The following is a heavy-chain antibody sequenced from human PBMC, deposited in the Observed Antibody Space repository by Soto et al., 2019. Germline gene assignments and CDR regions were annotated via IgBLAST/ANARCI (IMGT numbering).Heavy chain of an antibody. V-gene: IGHV3-33*01. D-gene: IGHD3-10*01. CDR3: ARDEYVSGSLDY. J-gene: IGHJ4*02. CDR1: GFTFSSCG. CDR2: IWYDGSNK. Sequence: ESGGGVVQPGRSLRLSCAASGFTFSSCGMHWVRQAPGKGLEWVAVIWYDGSNKYYADSVKGRFTISRDNSKNTLYLQMNSLRAEDTAVYYCARDEYVSGSLDYWGQGTLVTVSS.